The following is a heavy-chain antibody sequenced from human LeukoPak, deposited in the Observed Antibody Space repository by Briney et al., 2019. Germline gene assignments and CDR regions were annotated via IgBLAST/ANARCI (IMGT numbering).Heavy chain of an antibody. Sequence: GGSLRVSCAASGFTFSDYYMSWIRQAPGKGLEWVSYISSSGSTIYCADSVKGRFTISRDNAKNSLYLQMNSLRAEDTALYYCARVSYGSGSYYNKPLDYWGQGTLVTVSS. J-gene: IGHJ4*02. CDR3: ARVSYGSGSYYNKPLDY. CDR2: ISSSGSTI. V-gene: IGHV3-11*01. D-gene: IGHD3-10*01. CDR1: GFTFSDYY.